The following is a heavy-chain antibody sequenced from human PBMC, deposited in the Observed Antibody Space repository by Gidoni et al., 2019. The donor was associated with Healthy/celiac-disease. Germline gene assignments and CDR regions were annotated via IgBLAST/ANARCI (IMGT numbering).Heavy chain of an antibody. J-gene: IGHJ4*02. V-gene: IGHV3-23*01. CDR2: ISGSGGST. D-gene: IGHD1-26*01. Sequence: EVQLLESGGGLVQPGGSPRLSCAAAGFTFSSYAMSWVRQAPGKGLEWVSAISGSGGSTYYADSVKGRFTISRDNSKNTLYLQMNSLRAEDTAVYYCAKERRELPYYFDYWGQGTLVTVSS. CDR1: GFTFSSYA. CDR3: AKERRELPYYFDY.